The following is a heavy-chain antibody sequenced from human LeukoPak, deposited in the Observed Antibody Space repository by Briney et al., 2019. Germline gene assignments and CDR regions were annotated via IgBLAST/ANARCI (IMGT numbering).Heavy chain of an antibody. J-gene: IGHJ5*02. CDR1: GDSINSSRFF. V-gene: IGHV4-39*01. D-gene: IGHD1-26*01. Sequence: SETLSLTCSVSGDSINSSRFFWGWIRQPPGKGLEWIGSIYYSGSAYYNPALKSRVTISVDTSRNQFSLKMSSVTAADTAVYSCARIIHYRGAPSNLFDPWGQGTLVTVSS. CDR2: IYYSGSA. CDR3: ARIIHYRGAPSNLFDP.